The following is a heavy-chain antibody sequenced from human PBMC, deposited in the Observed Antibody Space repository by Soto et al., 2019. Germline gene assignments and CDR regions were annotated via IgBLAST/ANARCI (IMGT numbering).Heavy chain of an antibody. J-gene: IGHJ4*02. CDR1: GFTFSSYG. D-gene: IGHD1-1*01. Sequence: QVQLVESGGGVVQPGRSLRLSCAASGFTFSSYGMHWVRQAPGKGLEWVAVIWYDGSNKYYADSVKGRFTISRDNSKNTLYLQMNSLRAEDTAVYYCARTTDYHYHYWGQGTLVTVSS. CDR2: IWYDGSNK. V-gene: IGHV3-33*01. CDR3: ARTTDYHYHY.